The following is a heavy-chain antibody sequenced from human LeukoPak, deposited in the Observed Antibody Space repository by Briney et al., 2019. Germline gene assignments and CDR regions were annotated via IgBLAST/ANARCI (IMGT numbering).Heavy chain of an antibody. CDR3: ARDLETDTSGAFDI. CDR1: GFTVSSDY. Sequence: GGPLRLSCAASGFTVSSDYMSWVRQAPGKGLEWVSVLYSGGDTFYADSVKGRFTISRDNSKNTLYLQMNSLRPEDTAVYYCARDLETDTSGAFDIWSQGTMVT. J-gene: IGHJ3*02. CDR2: LYSGGDT. V-gene: IGHV3-66*01. D-gene: IGHD5-18*01.